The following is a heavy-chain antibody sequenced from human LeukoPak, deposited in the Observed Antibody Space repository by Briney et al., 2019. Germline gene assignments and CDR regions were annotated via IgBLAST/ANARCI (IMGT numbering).Heavy chain of an antibody. V-gene: IGHV4-59*08. CDR2: IYHSGHT. Sequence: PSETLSLACTVSGASVSSDYWSWIRQSPGKGLEWIGYIYHSGHTMSNPSLKSRLSLSLDTSNNQFSLKLSSVTAADTAVYYCARHPFQYPFDHWGQGTVVSVSS. CDR1: GASVSSDY. J-gene: IGHJ5*02. D-gene: IGHD2/OR15-2a*01. CDR3: ARHPFQYPFDH.